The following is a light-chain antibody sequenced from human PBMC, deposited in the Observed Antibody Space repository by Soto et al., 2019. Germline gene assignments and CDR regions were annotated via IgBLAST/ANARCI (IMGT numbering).Light chain of an antibody. J-gene: IGLJ1*01. CDR3: SSYTSSTHYV. V-gene: IGLV2-18*02. CDR2: EVN. CDR1: SSDVGSYNR. Sequence: QSALTQPPSVSGSPGQSVTLSCTGTSSDVGSYNRVSWYQQPPDTAPKLMIYEVNNRPSGVPDRFSGSKSGNTASLTISGLQAEDEADYYCSSYTSSTHYVFGTGTKLTVL.